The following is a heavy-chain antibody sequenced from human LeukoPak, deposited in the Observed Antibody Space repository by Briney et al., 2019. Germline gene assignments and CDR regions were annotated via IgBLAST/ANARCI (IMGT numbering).Heavy chain of an antibody. CDR3: ARQLVPDY. CDR1: GGSISRDY. V-gene: IGHV4-59*08. J-gene: IGHJ4*02. CDR2: IYYTGST. Sequence: SETLSLTCTVSGGSISRDYWSWIRQPPGKGLEWIGYIYYTGSTNYNPSLKSRVTISVDTSKNQFSLKLSSVTAADTAVYYCARQLVPDYWGQGTLVTVSS.